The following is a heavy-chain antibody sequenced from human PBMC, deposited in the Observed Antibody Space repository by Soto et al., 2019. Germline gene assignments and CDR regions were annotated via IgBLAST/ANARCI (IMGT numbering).Heavy chain of an antibody. Sequence: QVQLVQSGAEVKKPGASVKVSCKASGYTFTSYAMHWVRQAPGQRLEWMGWINAGNGNTKYSQKFQGRVTITRDTSDSTAYMELSSLRSEDTAVYYCARDGIAAAGKDFFYSYYGMDVWGQGTTVTVSS. CDR1: GYTFTSYA. J-gene: IGHJ6*02. CDR3: ARDGIAAAGKDFFYSYYGMDV. D-gene: IGHD6-13*01. CDR2: INAGNGNT. V-gene: IGHV1-3*01.